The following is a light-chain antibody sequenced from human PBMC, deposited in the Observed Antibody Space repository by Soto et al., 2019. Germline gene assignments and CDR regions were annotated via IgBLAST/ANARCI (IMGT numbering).Light chain of an antibody. V-gene: IGLV2-23*01. CDR1: SSDVGSYNL. Sequence: QSVLTQPASVSGSPGQSITISCTGTSSDVGSYNLVSWYQQHPGKAPKLMTYEGSKRPSGVSNRFSGSKSGNTASLTISGLQAEDEAEYYCCSYAGSSTFVFGTGTKLTVL. J-gene: IGLJ1*01. CDR3: CSYAGSSTFV. CDR2: EGS.